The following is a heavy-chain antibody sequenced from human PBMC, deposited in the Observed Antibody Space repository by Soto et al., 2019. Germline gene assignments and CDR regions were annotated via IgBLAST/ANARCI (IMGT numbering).Heavy chain of an antibody. V-gene: IGHV1-8*01. J-gene: IGHJ6*03. CDR2: MNPNSGNT. CDR1: GYTFTSYD. D-gene: IGHD4-17*01. Sequence: QVQLVQSGAEMKKPGASVKVSCKASGYTFTSYDINWVRQATGQGLEWMGWMNPNSGNTGYAQKFQGRVTMTRNTSISTAYMGLSSLRSEDTAVYYCARRLPSGSHGYYYSYMDVWGKGTTVTVSS. CDR3: ARRLPSGSHGYYYSYMDV.